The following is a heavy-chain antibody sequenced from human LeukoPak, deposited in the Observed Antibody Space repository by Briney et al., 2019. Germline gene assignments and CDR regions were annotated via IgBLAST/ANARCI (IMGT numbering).Heavy chain of an antibody. V-gene: IGHV3-64*02. Sequence: PGGSLRLSCAASGFTLSSFSMHWVRQSPGRGLEYVSAINYNGGPTYYADSVKGRFTISRDNSKNTLYLQMASLRDGDMGVYYCARVGPATAFDYWGQGTQVTVSS. CDR2: INYNGGPT. J-gene: IGHJ4*02. CDR3: ARVGPATAFDY. CDR1: GFTLSSFS.